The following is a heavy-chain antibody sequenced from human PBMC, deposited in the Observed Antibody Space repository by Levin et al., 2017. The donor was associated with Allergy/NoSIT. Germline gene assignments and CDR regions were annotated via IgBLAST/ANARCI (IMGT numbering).Heavy chain of an antibody. CDR1: TFNFRTYS. J-gene: IGHJ4*02. D-gene: IGHD1-1*01. V-gene: IGHV3-21*01. CDR3: VGGGVGGTYPFDS. Sequence: ASVKVSCAASTFNFRTYSMNWVRQAPGKGLEWVSSISGSSSYIDYADSVRGRFTISRDNANNSLYLQMSGLRADDTAVYYCVGGGVGGTYPFDSWCQGTLVTVSS. CDR2: ISGSSSYI.